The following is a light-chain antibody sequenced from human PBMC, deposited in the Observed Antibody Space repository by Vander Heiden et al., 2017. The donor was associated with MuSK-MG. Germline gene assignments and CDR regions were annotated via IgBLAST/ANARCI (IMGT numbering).Light chain of an antibody. Sequence: VQLTQSPSSLSASVGDRVTITCRASQSIANYLSWYQQRPGKAPRLLMSAASSLQSGVPSRFSGSGSGTDFTLTINSLQPEDFATYFCQQSDSTPYTFGQGTKLEIK. CDR3: QQSDSTPYT. V-gene: IGKV1-39*01. CDR2: AAS. CDR1: QSIANY. J-gene: IGKJ2*01.